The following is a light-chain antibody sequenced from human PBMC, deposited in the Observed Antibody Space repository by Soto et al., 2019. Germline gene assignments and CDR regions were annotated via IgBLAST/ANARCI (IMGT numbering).Light chain of an antibody. CDR2: GAS. J-gene: IGKJ1*01. Sequence: EIVMTQSPATLSVSPGERATLSCRASQSVSSNLAWYQQKPGQAPRLLIYGASTRATAIPARFSGSGSGTEFTLTISSLQYEDFAVYYCQQYNSWPPWTFGQGTKVEIK. CDR1: QSVSSN. CDR3: QQYNSWPPWT. V-gene: IGKV3D-15*01.